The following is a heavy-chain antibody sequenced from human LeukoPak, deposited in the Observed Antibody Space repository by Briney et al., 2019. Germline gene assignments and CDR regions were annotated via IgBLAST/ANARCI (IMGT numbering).Heavy chain of an antibody. CDR3: ARGSDTAMVMGYYYYYMDV. Sequence: SVKVSCKASGGTFSSYAISCVRQAPGQGLEWMGGIIPIFGTANYAQNFEGRVTITADESTSTAYMELSRLRSEDTAVYYCARGSDTAMVMGYYYYYMDVWGKGTTVTVSS. V-gene: IGHV1-69*01. CDR1: GGTFSSYA. D-gene: IGHD5-18*01. CDR2: IIPIFGTA. J-gene: IGHJ6*03.